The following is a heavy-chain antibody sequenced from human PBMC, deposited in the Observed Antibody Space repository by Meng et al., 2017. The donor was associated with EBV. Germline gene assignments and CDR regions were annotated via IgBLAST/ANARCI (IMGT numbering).Heavy chain of an antibody. V-gene: IGHV3-23*04. Sequence: VRLAESGGGLVQPGGSLRLSCAASGFIFSSYTMSWVRQAPGKGLEWVSSISGSGGSTYYADSVKGRFTISRDNSKNTLYLQMNSLRAEDTAIYYCAKATYTTGFNWFDPWGQGTLVTVSS. CDR1: GFIFSSYT. D-gene: IGHD3-16*01. CDR3: AKATYTTGFNWFDP. CDR2: ISGSGGST. J-gene: IGHJ5*02.